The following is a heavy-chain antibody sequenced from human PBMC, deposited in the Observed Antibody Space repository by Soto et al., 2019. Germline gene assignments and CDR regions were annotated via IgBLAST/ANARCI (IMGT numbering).Heavy chain of an antibody. CDR1: GGPISIGDYY. D-gene: IGHD2-2*03. Sequence: SDTLSLTCTVSGGPISIGDYYWSWIRHPPGKGLEWIGYIYHSGSTYYNPSLKSRVTISVDTSKNEFSLRLSSVTAADTAVYYCARLNGYCVSTNCHGYYGMDVWGQGTTVTVSS. CDR2: IYHSGST. V-gene: IGHV4-30-4*02. CDR3: ARLNGYCVSTNCHGYYGMDV. J-gene: IGHJ6*02.